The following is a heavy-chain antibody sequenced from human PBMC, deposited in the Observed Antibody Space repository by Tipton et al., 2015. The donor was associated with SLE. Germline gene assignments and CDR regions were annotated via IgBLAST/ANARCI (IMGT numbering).Heavy chain of an antibody. Sequence: GLVKPSETLSLTCTVSGGSISSYYWSWIRQPPGKGLEWIGYIYYSGSTNYNPSLKSRITISVDTSKKQFSLKVSSVTAADTAIYYCARGESPGGTFDYWGQGTLVTVSS. J-gene: IGHJ4*02. V-gene: IGHV4-59*08. CDR2: IYYSGST. D-gene: IGHD1-26*01. CDR3: ARGESPGGTFDY. CDR1: GGSISSYY.